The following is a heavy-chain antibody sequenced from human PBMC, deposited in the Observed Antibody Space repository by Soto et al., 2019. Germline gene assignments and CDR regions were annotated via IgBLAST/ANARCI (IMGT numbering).Heavy chain of an antibody. CDR2: ISYDGSKK. CDR3: ARDGNYYGSGSYLDY. J-gene: IGHJ4*02. V-gene: IGHV3-30-3*01. Sequence: QVQLVESGGGVVQPGRSLGLSCEASGFTFTSYSMHWVRQAPGKGLEWVAVISYDGSKKYYANSVQGRFIIFRDNSKNTVYLQLNSLRGDDTAVYYCARDGNYYGSGSYLDYWGQGTLVTVSS. CDR1: GFTFTSYS. D-gene: IGHD3-10*01.